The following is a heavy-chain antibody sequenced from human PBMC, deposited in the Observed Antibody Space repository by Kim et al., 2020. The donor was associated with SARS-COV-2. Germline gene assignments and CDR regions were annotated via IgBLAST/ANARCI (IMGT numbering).Heavy chain of an antibody. V-gene: IGHV1-18*01. D-gene: IGHD3-10*01. CDR1: GYTFTSYG. CDR2: ISAYNGNT. Sequence: ASVKVSCKASGYTFTSYGISWVRQAPGQGLEWMGWISAYNGNTNYAQKLQGRVTMTTDTSTSTAYMELRSLRSDDTAVYYCARSMVRGFYYYYYGMDVWGQGTTVTVSS. CDR3: ARSMVRGFYYYYYGMDV. J-gene: IGHJ6*02.